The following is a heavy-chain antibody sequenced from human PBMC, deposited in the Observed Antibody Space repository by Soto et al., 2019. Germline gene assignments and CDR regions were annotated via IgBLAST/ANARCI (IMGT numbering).Heavy chain of an antibody. CDR1: GGTFSTYA. Sequence: QVKLVQSGAEVNKPESSVKVSCKAPGGTFSTYAISWVRQAPGHGLEWIGGIIPMFGTANYAQRFQDRVTINADETTNTVYMERSSLRSEDTAVYGCASGILPGLRRINNGYSGWGKGNLVTVSS. D-gene: IGHD5-12*01. CDR2: IIPMFGTA. CDR3: ASGILPGLRRINNGYSG. J-gene: IGHJ1*01. V-gene: IGHV1-69*12.